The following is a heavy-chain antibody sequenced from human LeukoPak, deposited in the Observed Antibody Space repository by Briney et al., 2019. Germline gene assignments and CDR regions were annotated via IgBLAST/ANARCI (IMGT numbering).Heavy chain of an antibody. CDR2: IYSGGST. J-gene: IGHJ4*02. CDR1: GFTVSSNY. D-gene: IGHD3-3*01. V-gene: IGHV3-53*01. CDR3: AKGQGRFLDPGESGVFDY. Sequence: GGSLRLSCAASGFTVSSNYMSWVRQAPGKGLEWVSVIYSGGSTYYADSVKGRFTISRDNSKNTLYLQMNSLRAEDTAVYYCAKGQGRFLDPGESGVFDYWGQGTLVTVSS.